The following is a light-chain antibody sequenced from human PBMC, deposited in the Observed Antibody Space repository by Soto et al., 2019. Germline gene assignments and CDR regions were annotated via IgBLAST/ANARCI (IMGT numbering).Light chain of an antibody. J-gene: IGKJ3*01. Sequence: EIVLTQSTDTLSLSPGERATLSCRASQSVRSSLAWYQQKPGQAPRLLIYDASNRATGIPARFSGSGSGTDFTLTISSLEPEHFAVCYGQQRSNWPPGVTFGPGTKVDIK. V-gene: IGKV3-11*01. CDR3: QQRSNWPPGVT. CDR1: QSVRSS. CDR2: DAS.